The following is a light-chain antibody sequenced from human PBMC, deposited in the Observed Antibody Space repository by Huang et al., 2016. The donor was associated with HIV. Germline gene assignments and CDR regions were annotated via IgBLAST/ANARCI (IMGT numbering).Light chain of an antibody. V-gene: IGKV1-39*01. CDR2: EAA. CDR3: QQSYSPSPFT. CDR1: QDIGRL. J-gene: IGKJ2*01. Sequence: DIQMTQSPSSLSASIGDRVIITCRASQDIGRLLNWYQQKPGKAPQLLIYEAAVLQTGVPSRFSGSGSGTHFTLTISSLLPEDFATYYCQQSYSPSPFTFGLGTILDI.